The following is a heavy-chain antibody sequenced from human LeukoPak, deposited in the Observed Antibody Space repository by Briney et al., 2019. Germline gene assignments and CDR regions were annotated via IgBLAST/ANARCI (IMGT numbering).Heavy chain of an antibody. CDR2: ISGSGAGT. D-gene: IGHD2-2*01. CDR1: GFTFSNYA. J-gene: IGHJ4*03. Sequence: PGGSLRLSCAASGFTFSNYAVSWVRQAPGKGLEWVSSISGSGAGTYYADSVKGRFTISRDNSKNTLYLQMSSLRAADTAVYYCATRTLYCSTSRCYLDYWGRGTLVTVSS. V-gene: IGHV3-23*01. CDR3: ATRTLYCSTSRCYLDY.